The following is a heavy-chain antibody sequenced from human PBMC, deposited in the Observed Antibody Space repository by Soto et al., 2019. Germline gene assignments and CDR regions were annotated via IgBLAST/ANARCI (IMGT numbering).Heavy chain of an antibody. V-gene: IGHV1-46*01. J-gene: IGHJ5*01. D-gene: IGHD6-13*01. Sequence: QVQLVQSGAEVKKPGASVKLSCKSSEYTFTDYYIHWVPQAPGQGLEWMGLINPSSGSTRYAQKFQGRVTMTRDTSTSTVYMELCSLRSEDTAVYYCATAAYSTSWYDFWGQGTLVTVSS. CDR2: INPSSGST. CDR3: ATAAYSTSWYDF. CDR1: EYTFTDYY.